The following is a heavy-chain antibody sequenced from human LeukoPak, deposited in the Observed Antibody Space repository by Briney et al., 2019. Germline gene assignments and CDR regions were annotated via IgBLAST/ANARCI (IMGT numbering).Heavy chain of an antibody. J-gene: IGHJ4*02. V-gene: IGHV3-7*03. CDR2: IKQDGSEK. D-gene: IGHD3-16*01. Sequence: GGSLRLSCAASGLTFSNYWMDWVRQAPGKGLEWVANIKQDGSEKNYVDSVKGRFIISRDNAKNSLCLQMNTLRADDTAVYYCARDGFGTGSNWGQGTLVTVSS. CDR1: GLTFSNYW. CDR3: ARDGFGTGSN.